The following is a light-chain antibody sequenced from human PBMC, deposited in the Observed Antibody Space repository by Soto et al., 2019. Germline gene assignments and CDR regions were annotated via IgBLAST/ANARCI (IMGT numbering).Light chain of an antibody. CDR1: QSVSRY. Sequence: EIVLRQSPGTLSLSPGERATLSCRASQSVSRYLAWFQQRPGQAPRLLIYGASNRATAIPARFSGSGSGTDFTLTISRLEPEDFAVYYCQQSETFGQGTKVDI. V-gene: IGKV3-11*01. CDR2: GAS. J-gene: IGKJ1*01. CDR3: QQSET.